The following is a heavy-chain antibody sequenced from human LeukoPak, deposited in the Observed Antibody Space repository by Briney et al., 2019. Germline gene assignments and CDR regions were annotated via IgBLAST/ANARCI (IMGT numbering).Heavy chain of an antibody. V-gene: IGHV3-48*03. CDR2: ISSSGSTI. Sequence: PGGSLRLSCAASGFTFGTYEMNWVRQAPGKGLEWVSYISSSGSTIYYSDSVKGRFTISRDNAKNSLDLQMNILRVEDTAVYYCARETDSTLFDYWGQGTLVTVSS. D-gene: IGHD2-2*01. CDR3: ARETDSTLFDY. J-gene: IGHJ4*02. CDR1: GFTFGTYE.